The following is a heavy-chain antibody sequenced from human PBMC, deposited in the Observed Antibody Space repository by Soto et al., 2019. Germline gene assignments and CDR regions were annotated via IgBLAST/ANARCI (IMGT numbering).Heavy chain of an antibody. CDR3: ARDGGAY. D-gene: IGHD3-16*01. V-gene: IGHV3-30-3*01. J-gene: IGHJ4*02. CDR2: MSYDGSNK. Sequence: QVQLVESPGGVVQPGRSLRLSCAASGFTFSSYAMHWVRRAPGKGLEWMAVMSYDGSNKYYADSVKGRFTISRDNSKNTLYLQMNSLRPEDTALYYCARDGGAYWGQGTLVIVSS. CDR1: GFTFSSYA.